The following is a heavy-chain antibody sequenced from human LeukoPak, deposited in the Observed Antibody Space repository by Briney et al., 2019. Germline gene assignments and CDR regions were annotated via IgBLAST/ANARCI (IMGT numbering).Heavy chain of an antibody. D-gene: IGHD4-17*01. V-gene: IGHV1-2*06. CDR2: INPNSGSA. CDR3: ARAGLNGDYVSDS. Sequence: GTSVKVSCKASGYTFTAYYVQWVRQVPGQGLEWMGRINPNSGSANYAQKFQDRVTVTRDTSISTVYMELKWLISDDTAVYYCARAGLNGDYVSDSWGQGTLVTVSS. J-gene: IGHJ4*02. CDR1: GYTFTAYY.